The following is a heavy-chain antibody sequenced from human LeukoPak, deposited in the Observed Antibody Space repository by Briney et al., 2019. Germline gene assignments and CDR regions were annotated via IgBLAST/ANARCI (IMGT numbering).Heavy chain of an antibody. CDR3: ARILGPMIVVAPPDY. J-gene: IGHJ4*02. D-gene: IGHD3-22*01. CDR1: GFSFRDYA. Sequence: GGSLRLSCAASGFSFRDYAMSWVRQAPRKGLEWVSTISAAGGSLYYADSVKGRLTISRDNSKNTLYLQMKSLRVEDTALYYCARILGPMIVVAPPDYWGQGTLVTVSS. V-gene: IGHV3-23*01. CDR2: ISAAGGSL.